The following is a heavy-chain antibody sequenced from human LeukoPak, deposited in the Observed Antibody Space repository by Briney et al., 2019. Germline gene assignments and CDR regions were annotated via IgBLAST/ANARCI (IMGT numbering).Heavy chain of an antibody. CDR2: ISGNGVST. Sequence: PGGSLRLSCAASGFTFSRFAMTWVRHLPGKGLEWVSTISGNGVSTFYADSVKGRFSVSRDNSVNIVCLQMDSLRADDTALYSCAKDANYLDSSGYCIPFDCWGPGTLVTVAS. CDR1: GFTFSRFA. V-gene: IGHV3-23*01. J-gene: IGHJ4*01. CDR3: AKDANYLDSSGYCIPFDC. D-gene: IGHD3-22*01.